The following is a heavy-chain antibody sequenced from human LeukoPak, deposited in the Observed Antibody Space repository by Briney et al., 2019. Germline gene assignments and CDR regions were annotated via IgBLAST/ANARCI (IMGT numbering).Heavy chain of an antibody. CDR3: AKDALRHGALYSFDY. J-gene: IGHJ4*02. Sequence: GESLRLSCAASGFTFSSYAMQWVRQAPGKGLEGVAVVWYDGVKKYCLDSVEGRCTVSRPNSRNTPSLQLDSLRAEDTAVYFSAKDALRHGALYSFDYWGQGTSVIVS. V-gene: IGHV3-33*06. CDR1: GFTFSSYA. D-gene: IGHD2-15*01. CDR2: VWYDGVKK.